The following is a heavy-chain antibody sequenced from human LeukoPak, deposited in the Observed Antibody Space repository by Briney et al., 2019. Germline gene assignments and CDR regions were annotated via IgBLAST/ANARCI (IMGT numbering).Heavy chain of an antibody. J-gene: IGHJ4*02. D-gene: IGHD1-26*01. CDR3: ARAEPMEWKLPSDFDC. CDR1: GYTFTGYY. V-gene: IGHV1-2*02. Sequence: ASVKVSCKASGYTFTGYYMHWVRQAPGQGLEWMGWINPKSGGTNYAQKFQGRVTMTRDTSISTAYMELSRLRSDDTAVYYCARAEPMEWKLPSDFDCWGQGILVTV. CDR2: INPKSGGT.